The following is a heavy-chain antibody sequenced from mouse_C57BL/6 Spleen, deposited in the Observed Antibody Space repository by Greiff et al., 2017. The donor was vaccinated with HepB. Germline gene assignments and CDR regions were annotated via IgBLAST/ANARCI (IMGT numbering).Heavy chain of an antibody. J-gene: IGHJ3*01. D-gene: IGHD2-3*01. CDR1: GYTFTDYY. CDR3: ASYDGYYPWFAY. V-gene: IGHV1-26*01. CDR2: INPNNGGT. Sequence: EVQLQQSGPELVKPGASVKISCKASGYTFTDYYMNWVKQSHGKSLEWIGDINPNNGGTSYNQKFKGKATLTVDKSSSTAYMDLRSLTSEDSAVYYCASYDGYYPWFAYWGQGTLVTVSA.